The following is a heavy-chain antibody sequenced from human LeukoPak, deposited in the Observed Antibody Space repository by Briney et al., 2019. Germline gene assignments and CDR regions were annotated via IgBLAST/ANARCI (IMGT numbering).Heavy chain of an antibody. CDR2: LNLDGSDK. Sequence: GGSLRLSCVVSGFTFSESWMSWVRQAPGKGLGWVASLNLDGSDKYYVDSVKGRFTISRDNAKNSLYLQMDSLRVEDTAVYYCAKGKRYPDCWGQGTLVTVSS. D-gene: IGHD1-1*01. J-gene: IGHJ4*02. CDR1: GFTFSESW. CDR3: AKGKRYPDC. V-gene: IGHV3-7*03.